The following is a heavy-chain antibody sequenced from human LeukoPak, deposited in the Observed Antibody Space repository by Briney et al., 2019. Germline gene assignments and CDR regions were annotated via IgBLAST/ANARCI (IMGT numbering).Heavy chain of an antibody. CDR2: ISSISYTI. V-gene: IGHV3-48*04. D-gene: IGHD5-18*01. J-gene: IGHJ4*02. CDR3: ARVRGRYSYGYSDY. Sequence: GGSLRLSCAASGFSFSDYSMSWVRQAPGKGLEWISYISSISYTIYYADSVKGRFTISRDNAKNSLYLQMNSLRAEDTAVYYCARVRGRYSYGYSDYWGQGTLVTVSS. CDR1: GFSFSDYS.